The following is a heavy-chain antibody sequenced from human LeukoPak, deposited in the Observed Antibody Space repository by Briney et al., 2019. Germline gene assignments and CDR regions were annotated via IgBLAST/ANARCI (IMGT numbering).Heavy chain of an antibody. CDR3: ASGGYYYYMDV. J-gene: IGHJ6*03. D-gene: IGHD4-23*01. Sequence: ASVKVSCKASGGTFSSYAISWVRQAPGQGLEWMGGIIPIFGTANYAQKFQGRVTITADESTSTAYMELSSLRSEDTAVYYCASGGYYYYMDVWVKGTTFTVSS. CDR2: IIPIFGTA. V-gene: IGHV1-69*01. CDR1: GGTFSSYA.